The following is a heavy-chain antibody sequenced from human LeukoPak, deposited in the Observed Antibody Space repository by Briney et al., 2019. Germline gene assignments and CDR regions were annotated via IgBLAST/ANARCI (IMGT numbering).Heavy chain of an antibody. CDR1: GFTFSSYA. CDR2: ISGSGGST. CDR3: AGYRNTDPYYYYGMDV. Sequence: PGGSLRLSCAASGFTFSSYAMSWVRQAPGKGLEWVSAISGSGGSTYYADSVKGRFTISRDNSKNTLYLQMNSLRAEDTAVYYCAGYRNTDPYYYYGMDVWGQGTTVTVSS. D-gene: IGHD4-11*01. J-gene: IGHJ6*02. V-gene: IGHV3-23*01.